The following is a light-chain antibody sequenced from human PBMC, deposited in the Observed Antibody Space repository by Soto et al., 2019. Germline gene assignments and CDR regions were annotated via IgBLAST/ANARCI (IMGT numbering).Light chain of an antibody. J-gene: IGKJ1*01. CDR1: QSISSW. Sequence: DIQMTQSPSTLSASVGDRVTITCRASQSISSWLAWYQQKPGKAPKLLIYKASSLESGVQSRFSGSGSGTEFTLTISSLQPDDFATYYCQQYNSYPWTFGKGTKVEIK. V-gene: IGKV1-5*03. CDR2: KAS. CDR3: QQYNSYPWT.